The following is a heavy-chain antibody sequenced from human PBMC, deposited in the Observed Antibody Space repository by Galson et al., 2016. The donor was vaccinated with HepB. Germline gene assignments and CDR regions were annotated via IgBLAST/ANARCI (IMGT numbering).Heavy chain of an antibody. Sequence: SLRLSCAASGFTFSTYWMYWVRQAPGKGLEWVAAIKTDGSDKYYADSVKGRCTISRDNANNSLYLQINNLRNEDTAVYYCAKDHITGWSFHSWGQGTLVTVSS. CDR1: GFTFSTYW. CDR3: AKDHITGWSFHS. D-gene: IGHD6-19*01. V-gene: IGHV3-7*03. J-gene: IGHJ4*02. CDR2: IKTDGSDK.